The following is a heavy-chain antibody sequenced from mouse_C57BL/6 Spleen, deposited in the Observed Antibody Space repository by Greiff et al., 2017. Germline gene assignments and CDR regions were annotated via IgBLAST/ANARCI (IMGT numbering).Heavy chain of an antibody. Sequence: QVQLQQSGAELARPGASVKMSCKASGYTFTSYTMHWVKQRPGQGLEWIGYINPSSGYTKYNQKFKDKATLTADKSSSTAYMQLSSLTSEDSAVXYCARSSDYDWFAYWGQGTLVTVSA. CDR3: ARSSDYDWFAY. D-gene: IGHD2-4*01. CDR1: GYTFTSYT. J-gene: IGHJ3*01. V-gene: IGHV1-4*01. CDR2: INPSSGYT.